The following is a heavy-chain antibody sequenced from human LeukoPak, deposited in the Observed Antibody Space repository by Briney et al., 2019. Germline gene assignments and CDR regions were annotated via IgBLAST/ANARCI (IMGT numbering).Heavy chain of an antibody. CDR1: GFTFSSYW. D-gene: IGHD6-13*01. CDR2: IKQDGSDK. V-gene: IGHV3-7*03. J-gene: IGHJ6*04. Sequence: GGSLRLSCAASGFTFSSYWMSWVRQAPGKGLEWVANIKQDGSDKYYVDSVKGRFTISRDNAKNSLYLQMNSLRAEDTAVYYCARAYSSSWYLYYYYGMDVWGKGTTVTVSS. CDR3: ARAYSSSWYLYYYYGMDV.